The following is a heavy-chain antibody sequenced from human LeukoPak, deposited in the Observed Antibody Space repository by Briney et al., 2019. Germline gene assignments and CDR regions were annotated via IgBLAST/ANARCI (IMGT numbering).Heavy chain of an antibody. Sequence: ASVKVSCKVSGYTLTELSMHWVRQAPGKGLEWMGGFDPEDGETIYAQKFQGRVTITEDTSTDTAYMELSSLRSEDTAVYYCATGGNKVGATNGYNWFDPWGQGTLVTVSS. CDR1: GYTLTELS. CDR3: ATGGNKVGATNGYNWFDP. J-gene: IGHJ5*02. D-gene: IGHD1-26*01. V-gene: IGHV1-24*01. CDR2: FDPEDGET.